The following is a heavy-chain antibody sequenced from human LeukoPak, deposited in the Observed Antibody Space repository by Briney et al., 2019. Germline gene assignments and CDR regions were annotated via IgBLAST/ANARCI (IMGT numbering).Heavy chain of an antibody. Sequence: PGGSLRLSCAASGFTFDGYAMHWVRQAPGKGLEWVSGISWNSGSIGYADSVKGRFTISRDNAKNSLYLQMNSLRAEDTALYYCARGSYFDYWGQGTLVTVSS. CDR3: ARGSYFDY. CDR2: ISWNSGSI. D-gene: IGHD3-16*01. CDR1: GFTFDGYA. J-gene: IGHJ4*02. V-gene: IGHV3-9*01.